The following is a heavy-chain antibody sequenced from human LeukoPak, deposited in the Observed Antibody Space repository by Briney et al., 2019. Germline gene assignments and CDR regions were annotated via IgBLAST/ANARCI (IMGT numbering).Heavy chain of an antibody. CDR2: IHYSGRP. J-gene: IGHJ6*02. V-gene: IGHV4-59*11. D-gene: IGHD3-16*01. CDR3: ARFGVDYDMDV. CDR1: GGSISGHY. Sequence: SETLSLTCTGSGGSISGHYWTWIRQPPGKGLEWIGQIHYSGRPDYNPSLKSRVTISVDTSKNQLSLKVTSVTGADTAVYYCARFGVDYDMDVWGQGTTVTVSS.